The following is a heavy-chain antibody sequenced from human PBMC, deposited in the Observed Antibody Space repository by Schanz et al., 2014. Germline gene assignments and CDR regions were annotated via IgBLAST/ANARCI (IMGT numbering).Heavy chain of an antibody. CDR3: ARDGDFDY. V-gene: IGHV3-7*01. CDR2: IKQDGSEK. CDR1: GFTFSTYA. Sequence: EVQLLESGGALVQPGGSLRLSCSASGFTFSTYAMSWVRQAPGKGLEWVANIKQDGSEKYYVDSVKGRFTISRDNAKNSLDLQMNSLRAEDTAVYYCARDGDFDYWGQGTLVTVSS. J-gene: IGHJ4*02.